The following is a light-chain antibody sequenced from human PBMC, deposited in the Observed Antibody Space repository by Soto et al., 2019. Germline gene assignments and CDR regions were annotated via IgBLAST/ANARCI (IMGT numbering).Light chain of an antibody. Sequence: EIVMTQSPATLSVSPGERATLSFRASQSVSTNLAWSQHRPGQAPRLLIYSAYTRATGIPARFSGRGSGTEFTITIRSLESVDFAVYLCQKYHTWWTFGRGTKVEVK. J-gene: IGKJ1*01. CDR1: QSVSTN. V-gene: IGKV3-15*01. CDR3: QKYHTWWT. CDR2: SAY.